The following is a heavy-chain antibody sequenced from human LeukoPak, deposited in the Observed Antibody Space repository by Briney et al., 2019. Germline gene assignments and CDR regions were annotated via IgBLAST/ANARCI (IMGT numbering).Heavy chain of an antibody. J-gene: IGHJ4*02. V-gene: IGHV3-9*01. CDR1: GFTFDDYA. Sequence: PGGSLRLSCAASGFTFDDYAMPWVRHAPGKGLEWVSGISWNSGSIGYADSVKGRFTISRDNAKNSLYLQMNSLRAEDTALYYCAKAEGTAMVYYYFDYWGQGTLVTVSS. CDR3: AKAEGTAMVYYYFDY. CDR2: ISWNSGSI. D-gene: IGHD5-18*01.